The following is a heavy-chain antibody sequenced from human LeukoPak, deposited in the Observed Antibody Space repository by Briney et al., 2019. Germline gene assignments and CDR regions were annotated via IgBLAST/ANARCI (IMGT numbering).Heavy chain of an antibody. J-gene: IGHJ5*01. CDR3: AKDAVRGSGRINWFDS. Sequence: GGSLRLSCAASGFTFSDYYMNWIRQAPGKGLEWVSGITGIDGSTYYADSVKGRFTISRDNSKNTLYLQMNSLRGEDTAAYYCAKDAVRGSGRINWFDSWGQGTLVTVSS. D-gene: IGHD3-10*01. CDR2: ITGIDGST. CDR1: GFTFSDYY. V-gene: IGHV3-23*01.